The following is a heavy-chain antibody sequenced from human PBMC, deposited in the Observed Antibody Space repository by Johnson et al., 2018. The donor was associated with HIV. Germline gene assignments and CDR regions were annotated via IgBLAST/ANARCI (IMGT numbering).Heavy chain of an antibody. CDR2: ISYDGSNK. CDR1: GFTFSSYA. Sequence: QVLLVESGGGVVQPGRSLRLSCAASGFTFSSYAMHWVRQAPGKGLEWVAVISYDGSNKYYADSVKGRFTISRDNSKNTLYLQMNSLRAEDTAVYYCMSRRGSPGDRDAFDIWGQGTMVTVSS. CDR3: MSRRGSPGDRDAFDI. V-gene: IGHV3-30*04. J-gene: IGHJ3*02. D-gene: IGHD3-10*01.